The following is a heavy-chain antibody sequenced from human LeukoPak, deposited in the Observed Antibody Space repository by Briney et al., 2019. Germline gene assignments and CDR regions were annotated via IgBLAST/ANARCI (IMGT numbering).Heavy chain of an antibody. V-gene: IGHV1-69*05. D-gene: IGHD3-16*02. J-gene: IGHJ4*02. Sequence: ASVKVSCKASGGTLSSYAISWVRQAPGQGLEWMGRIIPIFGTANYAQKLQGRVTMTTDTSTSTAYMELRSLRSDDTAVYYCARCRMITFGGVIGYDYWGQGTLVTASS. CDR3: ARCRMITFGGVIGYDY. CDR1: GGTLSSYA. CDR2: IIPIFGTA.